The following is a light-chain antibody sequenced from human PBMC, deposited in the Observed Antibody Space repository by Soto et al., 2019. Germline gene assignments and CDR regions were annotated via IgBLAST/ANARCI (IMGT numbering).Light chain of an antibody. CDR3: QQYGSSPYT. J-gene: IGKJ2*01. Sequence: ELVLTQSPVALSLSSGERATLSCRASQSVSSTLLTWYQQKPGQAPRLLIYGVSSRATGIPDRFSGSGSGTDFTLTISRVEPEDFAVYYCQQYGSSPYTFGQGTKLEIK. CDR1: QSVSSTL. V-gene: IGKV3-20*01. CDR2: GVS.